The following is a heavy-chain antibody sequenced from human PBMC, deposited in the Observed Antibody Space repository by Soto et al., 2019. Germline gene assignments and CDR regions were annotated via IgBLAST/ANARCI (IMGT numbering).Heavy chain of an antibody. J-gene: IGHJ4*02. D-gene: IGHD3-22*01. Sequence: GGPLRLSCAASGSSFTQYPMHRVRQTPDKGMERFAVISHDGVTKNSADSVKGRFPISRDNSRNTLYLEMNSLRTEDTAMYYCASDLITYYYDSSGYYYTNYFDYWGQGTLLTASS. V-gene: IGHV3-30-3*01. CDR3: ASDLITYYYDSSGYYYTNYFDY. CDR2: ISHDGVTK. CDR1: GSSFTQYP.